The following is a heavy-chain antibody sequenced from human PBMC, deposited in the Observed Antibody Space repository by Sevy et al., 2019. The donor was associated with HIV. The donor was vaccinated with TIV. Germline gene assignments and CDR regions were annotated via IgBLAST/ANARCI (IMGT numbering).Heavy chain of an antibody. CDR1: GFTCSSYW. Sequence: GGCLRLSCAASGFTCSSYWINLVRQAPGEGLEWVANINQGGNQKHYMDSVKARLTISRDNAENAVYLQMNSLRVEHTVPYYGARGPTRPAAGRFDSWAQGTLVTVS. V-gene: IGHV3-7*04. CDR3: ARGPTRPAAGRFDS. J-gene: IGHJ4*02. D-gene: IGHD6-13*01. CDR2: INQGGNQK.